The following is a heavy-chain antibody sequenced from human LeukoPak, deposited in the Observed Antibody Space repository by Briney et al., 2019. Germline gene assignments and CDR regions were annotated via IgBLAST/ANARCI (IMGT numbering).Heavy chain of an antibody. V-gene: IGHV1-3*01. J-gene: IGHJ4*02. CDR2: INAGNGNT. D-gene: IGHD5-18*01. Sequence: ASVKVSCKASGYTFISYAMHWVRQAPGQRLEWMRWINAGNGNTKYSQKFQGRVTITRDTSASTAYMELSSLRSEDTAVYYCARGASGYSYWYYFDYWGQGTLVTVSS. CDR3: ARGASGYSYWYYFDY. CDR1: GYTFISYA.